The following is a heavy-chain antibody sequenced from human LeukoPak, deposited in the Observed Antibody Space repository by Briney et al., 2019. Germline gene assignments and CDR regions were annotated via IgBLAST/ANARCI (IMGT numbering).Heavy chain of an antibody. D-gene: IGHD3-10*01. J-gene: IGHJ6*02. CDR3: ARGYYMVRGAPYYYYGMDV. V-gene: IGHV4-34*01. CDR2: INHSGST. CDR1: GGSFSGYY. Sequence: SETLSLTCAVYGGSFSGYYWSWIRQPPGKGLEWIGEINHSGSTNYNPSLKSRVTISVDTSKNQFSLKLSSVTAADTAVYYYARGYYMVRGAPYYYYGMDVWGQGTTVTVSS.